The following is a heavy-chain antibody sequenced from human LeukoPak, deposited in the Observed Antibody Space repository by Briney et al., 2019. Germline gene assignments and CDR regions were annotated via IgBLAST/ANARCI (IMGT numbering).Heavy chain of an antibody. D-gene: IGHD6-13*01. V-gene: IGHV3-21*01. CDR3: ARDLGVLYSPGAFDI. CDR2: ISSSSSYI. CDR1: GFTFSSYS. Sequence: GGSLRLSCAASGFTFSSYSMNWVRQAPGKGLEWVSSISSSSSYIYYADSVKGRFTISRDNAKNSLYLQMNSLRAEDTAVYYCARDLGVLYSPGAFDIWGQGTMVTVSS. J-gene: IGHJ3*02.